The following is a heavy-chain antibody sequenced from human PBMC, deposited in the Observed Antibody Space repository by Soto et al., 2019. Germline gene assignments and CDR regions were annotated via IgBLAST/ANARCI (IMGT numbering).Heavy chain of an antibody. CDR1: GFSFENYG. Sequence: QVQMVESGGGVVQPGRSLRLSCAASGFSFENYGMHWVHQAPGRGLEWVAIIWYDGSLQYYAAAVKGRFTIYRDNSKNTLYLEMNSLRSEDTAVYYCANLWGDGYNLGQDYNGMDVWGQGTTVIVSS. D-gene: IGHD5-12*01. V-gene: IGHV3-33*06. J-gene: IGHJ6*02. CDR3: ANLWGDGYNLGQDYNGMDV. CDR2: IWYDGSLQ.